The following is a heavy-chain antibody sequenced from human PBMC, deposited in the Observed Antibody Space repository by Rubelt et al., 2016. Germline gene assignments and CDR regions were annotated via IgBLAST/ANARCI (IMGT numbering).Heavy chain of an antibody. Sequence: QLQLQESGPGLVKPSETLSLTCTVSGGFIRNNSYYWGWIRQPPGKGLEWIGSVYYSGRTSYSPSLKSRVTLSVDTSKNQFSLDLTSVTAADTAVYYCATDLGRGYIYGPLDSWGQGTLVTVSS. V-gene: IGHV4-39*07. CDR2: VYYSGRT. CDR3: ATDLGRGYIYGPLDS. D-gene: IGHD5-18*01. CDR1: GGFIRNNSYY. J-gene: IGHJ4*02.